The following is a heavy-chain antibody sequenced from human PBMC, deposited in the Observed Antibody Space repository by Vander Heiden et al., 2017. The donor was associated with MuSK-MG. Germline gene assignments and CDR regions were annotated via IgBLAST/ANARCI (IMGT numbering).Heavy chain of an antibody. D-gene: IGHD1-26*01. Sequence: QLQLQESGPGLVKPSETLSLTCTVSGGSINSSSYYWGWIRHPPGKGLEWIGRIYYRGATYYNPSLKSRVTISVDTSKDQFPLKLSSVTAADTAVYYCARVSGGSYLGYWGQGTLVTVSS. J-gene: IGHJ4*02. CDR3: ARVSGGSYLGY. CDR1: GGSINSSSYY. V-gene: IGHV4-39*07. CDR2: IYYRGAT.